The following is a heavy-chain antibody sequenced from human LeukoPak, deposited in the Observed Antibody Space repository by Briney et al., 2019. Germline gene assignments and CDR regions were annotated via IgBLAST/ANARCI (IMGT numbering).Heavy chain of an antibody. D-gene: IGHD3-10*01. J-gene: IGHJ4*02. CDR2: MNPNSGNT. CDR1: GYTFTSYD. V-gene: IGHV1-8*01. CDR3: ARMSYYYGSGSYPHDH. Sequence: GASVKVSCKASGYTFTSYDINWVRQATGQGLEWMGWMNPNSGNTGYAQKFQGRVTMTRNTSISTAYMELSSLRSEDTAVYYCARMSYYYGSGSYPHDHWGQGTLVTVS.